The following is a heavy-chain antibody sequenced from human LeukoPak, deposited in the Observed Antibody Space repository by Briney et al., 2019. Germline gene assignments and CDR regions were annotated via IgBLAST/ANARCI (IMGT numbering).Heavy chain of an antibody. J-gene: IGHJ4*02. CDR2: IKSKTDGGTT. V-gene: IGHV3-15*01. Sequence: GGSLRLSCAASGFTFSNAWMSWVRQAPGKGLEWVGRIKSKTDGGTTDYAAPVKGRFTISRDDSKNTLYLQMNSLKTEDTAVYYCTRLPDTAMARRDYWSQGTLVTVSS. CDR1: GFTFSNAW. D-gene: IGHD5-18*01. CDR3: TRLPDTAMARRDY.